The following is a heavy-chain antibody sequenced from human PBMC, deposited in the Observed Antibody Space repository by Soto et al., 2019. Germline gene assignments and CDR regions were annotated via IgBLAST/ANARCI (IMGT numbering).Heavy chain of an antibody. Sequence: GESLNISCTACVCSFTSYRIGWLRQMRWKGWNWMGISYPGDSDTSYSRSFQGEVTISAAKSMSPVWLQWSSLKVSDTAMYCCARLGEYYYGMDLWGQGTAVTVS. V-gene: IGHV5-51*03. CDR1: VCSFTSYR. J-gene: IGHJ6*02. CDR3: ARLGEYYYGMDL. CDR2: SYPGDSDT.